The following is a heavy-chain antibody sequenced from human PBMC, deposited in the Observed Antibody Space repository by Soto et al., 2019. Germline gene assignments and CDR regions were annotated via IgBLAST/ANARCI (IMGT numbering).Heavy chain of an antibody. J-gene: IGHJ5*01. CDR2: IYKSTTT. D-gene: IGHD2-15*01. Sequence: SESLSLTCPVSGDSISTVDYFWAWIRYPPVHALEYIGYIYKSTTTYYNPSFESRVAISLDTSKSQFSLTVTSVTAADTAVYFCARGRYCLTGRCFPNWFDSWGQGTLVTVSS. CDR1: GDSISTVDYF. V-gene: IGHV4-30-4*01. CDR3: ARGRYCLTGRCFPNWFDS.